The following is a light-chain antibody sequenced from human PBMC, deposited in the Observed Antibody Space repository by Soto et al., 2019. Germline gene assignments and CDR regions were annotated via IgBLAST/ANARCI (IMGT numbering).Light chain of an antibody. CDR3: HQRSSWPRT. Sequence: EIVLTQSPATLSLSPGERATLSCRASQSVSSYLAWYQQKPGQAPRLLIYDASNRATGIPARFSGSGSGTDFTLTISSLEPEDFTVYYCHQRSSWPRTFGQWTKV. V-gene: IGKV3-11*01. J-gene: IGKJ1*01. CDR2: DAS. CDR1: QSVSSY.